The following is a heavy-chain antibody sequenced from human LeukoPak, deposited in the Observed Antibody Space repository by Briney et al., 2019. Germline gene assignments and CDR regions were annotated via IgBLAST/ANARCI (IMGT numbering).Heavy chain of an antibody. D-gene: IGHD3-22*01. CDR3: ARPQYYYDRGNAFDI. J-gene: IGHJ3*02. Sequence: SETLSLTCTVSGYSISSGYYWGWIRQPPGKGLEWIGSIYYSGSTYYNPSLKSRVTISVDTSKNQFSLKLSSVTAADTAVYYCARPQYYYDRGNAFDIWGQGTMVTVSS. CDR2: IYYSGST. CDR1: GYSISSGYY. V-gene: IGHV4-38-2*02.